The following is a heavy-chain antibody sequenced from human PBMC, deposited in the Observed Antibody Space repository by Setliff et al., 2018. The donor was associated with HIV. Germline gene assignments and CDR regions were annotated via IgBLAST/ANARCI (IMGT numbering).Heavy chain of an antibody. Sequence: PSETLSLTCTVSGDSVTSDSYYWNWIRQPAGKTLEWIGRIYFSGSTNYNPSLKSRATISIDTSKNQLSLKLSSVTAADTAVYYCARDWAAPYYYGMDVWGQGTTVTVSS. CDR1: GDSVTSDSYY. D-gene: IGHD3-16*01. CDR2: IYFSGST. CDR3: ARDWAAPYYYGMDV. V-gene: IGHV4-61*02. J-gene: IGHJ6*02.